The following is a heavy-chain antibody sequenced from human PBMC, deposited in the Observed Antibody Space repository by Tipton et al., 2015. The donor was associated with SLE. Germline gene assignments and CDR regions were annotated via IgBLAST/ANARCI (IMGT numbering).Heavy chain of an antibody. CDR1: GASIGTNY. CDR2: IYTSGST. Sequence: TLSLTCTVSGASIGTNYWTWIRQPAGKGLEWIGRIYTSGSTSYNPSLKSRVIMSVDTSKNQFSLKLSSVTAADTAVYYCARGDYGDYPFDYWGQGTLVTVSS. CDR3: ARGDYGDYPFDY. J-gene: IGHJ4*02. V-gene: IGHV4-4*07. D-gene: IGHD4-17*01.